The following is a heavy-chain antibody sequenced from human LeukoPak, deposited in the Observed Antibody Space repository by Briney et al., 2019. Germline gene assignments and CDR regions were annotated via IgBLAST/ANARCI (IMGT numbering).Heavy chain of an antibody. V-gene: IGHV4-59*01. CDR3: ARGSGTKYYGGFGV. CDR1: GGSISSYY. Sequence: PSETLSLTCTVSGGSISSYYWSWIRQPPGKGLEWIGYIYYSGSTNYNPSLKSRVTISVDTSKNQFSLKLSSVTAADTAMYYCARGSGTKYYGGFGVWGQGTLVTVSS. CDR2: IYYSGST. J-gene: IGHJ4*02. D-gene: IGHD4-23*01.